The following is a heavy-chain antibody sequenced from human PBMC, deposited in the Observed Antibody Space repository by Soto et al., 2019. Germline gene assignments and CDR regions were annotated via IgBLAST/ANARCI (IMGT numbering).Heavy chain of an antibody. CDR1: GGSISSADYY. CDR2: IYYSGSA. D-gene: IGHD3-10*01. CDR3: ARYGSGTYYPTTFDY. V-gene: IGHV4-31*03. Sequence: QVHMQESGPGLVKPSQTLSLTCTVSGGSISSADYYWSWIRRHPGKGLEWIGYIYYSGSAYYNPSLKSRVTISVDASKNQFSLKLSSVTAAHTAVYYCARYGSGTYYPTTFDYWGQGTLVTVSS. J-gene: IGHJ4*02.